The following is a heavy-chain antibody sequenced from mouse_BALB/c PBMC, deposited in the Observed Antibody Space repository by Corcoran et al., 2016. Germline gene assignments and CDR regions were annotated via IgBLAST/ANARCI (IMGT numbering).Heavy chain of an antibody. CDR3: ARGGGYPAWFAY. Sequence: EVKLQQSGAELVKPGASVKLSCTASGFNIKDTYMHWVKQRPEQGLEWIGRIDPANGNTKYDTKFQGKATITADTSSNTAYMQLSSLTSEDTAVYYCARGGGYPAWFAYWGQGTLVTVSA. CDR2: IDPANGNT. D-gene: IGHD2-2*01. V-gene: IGHV14-3*02. CDR1: GFNIKDTY. J-gene: IGHJ3*01.